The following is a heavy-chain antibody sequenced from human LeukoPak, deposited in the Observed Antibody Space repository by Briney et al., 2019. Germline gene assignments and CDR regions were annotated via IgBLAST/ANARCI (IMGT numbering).Heavy chain of an antibody. Sequence: GGSLRLSCAASGFTFSDHYMDWVRQAPGKGLEWVGRTRNKANSYTTVYAASVKGRFTISRDDSKNSLYLQMNSLKTEDTAVYYCAIGPRGYYDLDYWGQGTLVTVSS. D-gene: IGHD3-22*01. CDR3: AIGPRGYYDLDY. V-gene: IGHV3-72*01. J-gene: IGHJ4*02. CDR1: GFTFSDHY. CDR2: TRNKANSYTT.